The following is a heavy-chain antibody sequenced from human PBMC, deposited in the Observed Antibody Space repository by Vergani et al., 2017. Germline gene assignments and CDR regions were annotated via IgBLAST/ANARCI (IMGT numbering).Heavy chain of an antibody. CDR1: GFTFSSYS. Sequence: EVQLVESGGGLVQPGGSLRLSCAASGFTFSSYSMNWVRQAPGKGLEWVSSISSSSSYIYYADSVKGRFTISRDNAKNSLYLQMNSLRAEDTAVYYCAIFDYGSWSYDYWGQGTLVTVSS. D-gene: IGHD3-10*01. CDR3: AIFDYGSWSYDY. J-gene: IGHJ4*02. CDR2: ISSSSSYI. V-gene: IGHV3-21*01.